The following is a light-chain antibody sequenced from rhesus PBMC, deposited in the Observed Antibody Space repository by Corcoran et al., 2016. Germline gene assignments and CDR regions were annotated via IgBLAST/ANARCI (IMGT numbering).Light chain of an antibody. J-gene: IGKJ3*01. Sequence: DIQMTQSPSPLSASVGDRVTITCRASQGISNWLAWYQQKPGKDPKLLIYRASNLETGVPSRFSGSGSGTAFTLPISRLQPKDIATYYCQQHDNSPFTFGPGTKLDIK. CDR1: QGISNW. CDR2: RAS. V-gene: IGKV1-69*01. CDR3: QQHDNSPFT.